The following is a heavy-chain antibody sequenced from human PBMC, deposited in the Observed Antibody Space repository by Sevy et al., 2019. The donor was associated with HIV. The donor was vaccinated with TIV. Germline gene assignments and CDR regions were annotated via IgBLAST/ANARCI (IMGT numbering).Heavy chain of an antibody. CDR1: GYTFTDYY. V-gene: IGHV1-2*02. Sequence: ASVKVSCKASGYTFTDYYIHWVRQAPGQGLEWMAWINPNDGVTNYAQRFQGGVTVTRDTSISTAYMELRRLRSDDTAIYYCARLRTMRTSALYGMDVWGQGTTVTVSS. CDR3: ARLRTMRTSALYGMDV. J-gene: IGHJ6*02. CDR2: INPNDGVT. D-gene: IGHD1-1*01.